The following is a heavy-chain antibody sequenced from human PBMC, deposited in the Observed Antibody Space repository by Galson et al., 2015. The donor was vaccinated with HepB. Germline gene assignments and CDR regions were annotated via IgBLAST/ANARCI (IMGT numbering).Heavy chain of an antibody. V-gene: IGHV6-1*01. CDR2: TYYRSKWYN. CDR1: GDSVSSNSAA. Sequence: CAISGDSVSSNSAAWNWIRQSSSGGLEWLGRTYYRSKWYNEYAVSVKSRIDINPDTSKNQFSLRLDSVTPEDTAIYYCATRYYDSWGQGTLVTVSS. J-gene: IGHJ4*02. CDR3: ATRYYDS.